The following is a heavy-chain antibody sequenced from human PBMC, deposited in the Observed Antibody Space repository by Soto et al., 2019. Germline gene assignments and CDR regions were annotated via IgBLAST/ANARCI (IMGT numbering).Heavy chain of an antibody. Sequence: SETLSLTCTVSGGSISSGDYYWSWIRQPPGKGLEWIGYIYYLGRTNYNSSLKSRITMSIDTSKNQFSLKLSSVTAADTAIYYCARDPVGVTHFDYWGQGAPVTVSS. CDR1: GGSISSGDYY. J-gene: IGHJ4*02. CDR3: ARDPVGVTHFDY. CDR2: IYYLGRT. D-gene: IGHD1-26*01. V-gene: IGHV4-61*08.